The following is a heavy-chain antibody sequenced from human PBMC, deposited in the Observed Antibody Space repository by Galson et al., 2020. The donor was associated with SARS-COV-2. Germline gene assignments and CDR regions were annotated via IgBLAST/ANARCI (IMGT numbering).Heavy chain of an antibody. V-gene: IGHV2-70*01. CDR3: ARITMVRGVLGPIDAFDI. J-gene: IGHJ3*02. Sequence: SGPTLVKPTQTLTLTCTFSGFSLSTSGMCVSWIRQPPGKALEWLALIDWDGDKYYSTSLKTRLTISKDTSKNQVVLTMTNMDPVDTATYYCARITMVRGVLGPIDAFDIWGQGTMVTVSS. CDR1: GFSLSTSGMC. CDR2: IDWDGDK. D-gene: IGHD3-10*01.